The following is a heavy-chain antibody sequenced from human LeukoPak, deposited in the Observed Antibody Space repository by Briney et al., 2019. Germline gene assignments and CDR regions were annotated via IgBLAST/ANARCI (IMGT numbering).Heavy chain of an antibody. CDR3: ATHTSTWPDYFDY. CDR1: GFTLRSYA. CDR2: ISGSGDST. Sequence: PGGSLRLSCADSGFTLRSYAMSWVRQAPGKGLEWVSTISGSGDSTYYADSVKGRLTISRDNSKSTLYLQMNSLRAEDTALYYCATHTSTWPDYFDYWGQGTLVTVSS. J-gene: IGHJ4*02. V-gene: IGHV3-23*01. D-gene: IGHD6-13*01.